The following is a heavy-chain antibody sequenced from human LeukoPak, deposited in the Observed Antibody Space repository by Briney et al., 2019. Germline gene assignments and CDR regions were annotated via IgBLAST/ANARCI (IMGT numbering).Heavy chain of an antibody. V-gene: IGHV3-73*01. Sequence: GGSLRLSCAASGFTFSGSAMHWVRQASGKGLEWVGRIRSKANSYATAYAASVKGRFTISRDDSKNTAYLQMNSLKTEDTAVYDCSRREGATRGDYWGQGTLVTVSS. D-gene: IGHD1-26*01. CDR3: SRREGATRGDY. CDR1: GFTFSGSA. J-gene: IGHJ4*02. CDR2: IRSKANSYAT.